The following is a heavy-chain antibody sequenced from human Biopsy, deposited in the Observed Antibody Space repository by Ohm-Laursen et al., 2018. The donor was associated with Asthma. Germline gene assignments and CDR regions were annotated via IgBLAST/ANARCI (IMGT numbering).Heavy chain of an antibody. CDR3: ARTYYDFLTGQVNDAFAM. CDR2: INAGNGNT. V-gene: IGHV1-3*01. Sequence: ASVKVSCKVSGYTFINNDINWVRQAAGQRLEWMGWINAGNGNTKYSQKFQGRVTISRDTSASTAYMDLSSLRSEDTAVYYCARTYYDFLTGQVNDAFAMWGQGTMVTVSS. J-gene: IGHJ3*02. D-gene: IGHD3-9*01. CDR1: GYTFINND.